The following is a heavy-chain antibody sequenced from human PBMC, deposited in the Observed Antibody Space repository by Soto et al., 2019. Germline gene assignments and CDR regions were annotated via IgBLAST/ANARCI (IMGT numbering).Heavy chain of an antibody. CDR1: GGSFSGYY. J-gene: IGHJ4*02. D-gene: IGHD3-3*01. CDR3: AREDYDFWSGYYEVDY. Sequence: PSETLSLTCAVYGGSFSGYYWSWIRQPPGKGLEWIGEINHSGSTNYNPSLKSRVTISVDTSKNQFSLKLSSVTAADTAVYYCAREDYDFWSGYYEVDYWGQGTLVT. CDR2: INHSGST. V-gene: IGHV4-34*01.